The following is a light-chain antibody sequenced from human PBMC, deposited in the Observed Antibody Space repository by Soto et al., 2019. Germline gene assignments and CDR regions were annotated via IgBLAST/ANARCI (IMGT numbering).Light chain of an antibody. CDR2: WAS. Sequence: DIVMTQSPDSLTVSLGERATINCKSSQSVLYSSNNKNYLAWYQQKPGQPPKLLIYWASTREAGVPERFSGSGSGTDFTLTISSLRAEDVAVYYCHQYYTIPPWTFGQGTKVEI. CDR1: QSVLYSSNNKNY. J-gene: IGKJ1*01. V-gene: IGKV4-1*01. CDR3: HQYYTIPPWT.